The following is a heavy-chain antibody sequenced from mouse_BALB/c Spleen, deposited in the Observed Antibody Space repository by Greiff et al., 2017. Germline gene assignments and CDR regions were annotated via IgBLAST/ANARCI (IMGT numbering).Heavy chain of an antibody. J-gene: IGHJ4*01. D-gene: IGHD5-1*01. Sequence: EVKLVESGGGLVQPGGSLRLSCATSGFTFSDFYMEWVRQPPGKRLEWIAASRNKANDYTTEYSASVKGRFIVSRDTSQSILYLQMNALRAEDTAIYYCARDATYLYYYAMDYWGQGTSVTVSS. V-gene: IGHV7-1*02. CDR1: GFTFSDFY. CDR2: SRNKANDYTT. CDR3: ARDATYLYYYAMDY.